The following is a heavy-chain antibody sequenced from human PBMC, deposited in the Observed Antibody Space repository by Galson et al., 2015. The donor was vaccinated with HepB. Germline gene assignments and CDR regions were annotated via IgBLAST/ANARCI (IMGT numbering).Heavy chain of an antibody. J-gene: IGHJ4*02. CDR3: ARVVYSAYDDYYDY. CDR2: ISSTGSAI. CDR1: GFTFNIYT. D-gene: IGHD5-12*01. V-gene: IGHV3-48*02. Sequence: SLRLSCAASGFTFNIYTMSWVRQAPGKGLVWISYISSTGSAIDYADSVKGRFTVSRDNAKNSLYLQMNSLRDEDTAVYYCARVVYSAYDDYYDYWGQGALVTVSS.